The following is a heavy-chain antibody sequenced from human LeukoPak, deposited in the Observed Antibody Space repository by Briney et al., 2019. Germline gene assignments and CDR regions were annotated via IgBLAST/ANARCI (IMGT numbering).Heavy chain of an antibody. CDR1: GFTVSSNY. CDR2: IYSGGST. J-gene: IGHJ4*02. Sequence: PGGSLRLSCAASGFTVSSNYMSWVRQAPGKGLEWVSVIYSGGSTYYADSVKGRFTISRDNSKNTLYLQMNSLRAEDTAVYYCARDCPNCGGVLGYWGQGTLVTVSS. CDR3: ARDCPNCGGVLGY. D-gene: IGHD2-21*01. V-gene: IGHV3-53*01.